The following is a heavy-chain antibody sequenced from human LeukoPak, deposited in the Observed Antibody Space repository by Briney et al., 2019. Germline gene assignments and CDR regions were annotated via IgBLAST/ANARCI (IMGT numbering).Heavy chain of an antibody. Sequence: SQTLSLTCTVSGGSISSSGYSWSWIRQPPGKNLERIGDIYHSGSTYYNPSLKGRVTISADKSKNQFSLKLTSVTAADTAVYYCARGLYVTMGRGVVVNYGLDVWGQGATVIVSS. CDR2: IYHSGST. CDR1: GGSISSSGYS. D-gene: IGHD3-10*01. V-gene: IGHV4-30-2*01. CDR3: ARGLYVTMGRGVVVNYGLDV. J-gene: IGHJ6*02.